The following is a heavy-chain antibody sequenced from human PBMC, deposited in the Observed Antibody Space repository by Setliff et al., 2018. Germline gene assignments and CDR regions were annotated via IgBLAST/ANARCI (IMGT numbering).Heavy chain of an antibody. CDR3: ARVGGPLWYLDYMDV. J-gene: IGHJ6*03. Sequence: GSLRLSCAASGFVFSTYDMNWVRQAPGKGLEWVSSISHSNTYIYYADSVKGRFTISRDNAKNSLYLQMNSLRAEDTAVYYCARVGGPLWYLDYMDVWGKGTTVTVSS. V-gene: IGHV3-21*01. CDR2: ISHSNTYI. CDR1: GFVFSTYD. D-gene: IGHD3-10*01.